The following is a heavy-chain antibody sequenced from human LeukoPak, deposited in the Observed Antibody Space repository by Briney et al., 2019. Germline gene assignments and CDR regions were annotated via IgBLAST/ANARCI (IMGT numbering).Heavy chain of an antibody. D-gene: IGHD5-18*01. J-gene: IGHJ4*02. CDR3: ARTRGYSLGYSDY. Sequence: ASVKVSCKTSGYTFTSYDINWVRQATGQGLEWMGWMNPNSGDTGYAQKFQDRGTMTRNPSKSTAYMELRGLSSEDTAVYYCARTRGYSLGYSDYWGQGALVTVSS. V-gene: IGHV1-8*01. CDR1: GYTFTSYD. CDR2: MNPNSGDT.